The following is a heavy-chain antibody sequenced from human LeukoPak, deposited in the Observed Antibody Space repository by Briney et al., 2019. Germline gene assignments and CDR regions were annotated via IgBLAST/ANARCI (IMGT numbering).Heavy chain of an antibody. CDR1: GGSIRSSSYY. Sequence: SETLSLTXTVSGGSIRSSSYYWDWIRQPPGKGLEWIATFYYSGSTFYNPSLKSRVTISVDTSENQFSLELSSVTAADAAVYYCASRYSSSSGWFDPWGQGTLVTVSS. D-gene: IGHD6-6*01. CDR2: FYYSGST. J-gene: IGHJ5*02. CDR3: ASRYSSSSGWFDP. V-gene: IGHV4-39*01.